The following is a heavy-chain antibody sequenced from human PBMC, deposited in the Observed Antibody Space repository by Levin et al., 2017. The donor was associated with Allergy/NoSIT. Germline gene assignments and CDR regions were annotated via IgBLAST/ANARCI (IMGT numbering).Heavy chain of an antibody. CDR2: ISRGNSYT. D-gene: IGHD6-25*01. J-gene: IGHJ4*02. Sequence: GGSLRLSCAASGFIVSDSYMSWIRQAPGKGLEWVSYISRGNSYTNYLDSVKGRFTISRDNAKNSLYPQMNSLRAEDTAIYYCARGRLPNDYWGQGTLVTVSS. CDR3: ARGRLPNDY. V-gene: IGHV3-11*05. CDR1: GFIVSDSY.